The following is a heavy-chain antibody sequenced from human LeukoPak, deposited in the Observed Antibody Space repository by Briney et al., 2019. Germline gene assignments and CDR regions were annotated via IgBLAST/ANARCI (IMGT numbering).Heavy chain of an antibody. J-gene: IGHJ4*02. V-gene: IGHV3-23*01. CDR2: ISGSGGST. CDR1: GFTFSSYD. Sequence: GGSLRPSCAASGFTFSSYDMRWVRPPPGKGLECVSSISGSGGSTYYADSVKGRFTISRDNSKHTLSLQMNSLRAEDTAIYYCATVSSGWYYFDYWGQGTLVTVSS. D-gene: IGHD6-19*01. CDR3: ATVSSGWYYFDY.